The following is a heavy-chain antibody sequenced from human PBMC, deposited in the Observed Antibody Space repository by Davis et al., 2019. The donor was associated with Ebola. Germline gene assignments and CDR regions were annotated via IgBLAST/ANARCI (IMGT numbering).Heavy chain of an antibody. CDR2: IYYSGST. CDR1: GGSISSSSYY. V-gene: IGHV4-39*01. D-gene: IGHD2-21*02. CDR3: ARAVSGDWSYYYYGMDV. Sequence: MPSETLSLTCTVSGGSISSSSYYWGWIRQPPGKGLEWIGSIYYSGSTYYNPSLKSRVTISVDTSKNQFSLKLSSVTAADTAVYYCARAVSGDWSYYYYGMDVWGQGTTVTVSS. J-gene: IGHJ6*02.